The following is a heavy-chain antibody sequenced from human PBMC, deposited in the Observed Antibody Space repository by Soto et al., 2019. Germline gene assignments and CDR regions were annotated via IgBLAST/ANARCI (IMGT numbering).Heavy chain of an antibody. CDR2: IYYNAIT. CDR1: GDSVSSGAYY. CDR3: ARANIAAAGTIFDP. D-gene: IGHD6-13*01. V-gene: IGHV4-61*08. Sequence: QVKLQESGPGLVKPSETLSLTCTVSGDSVSSGAYYSGWDRQPPGKGLEWIGYIYYNAITNYNPPLKRRVTISVDTSKSAISLTLNSVTAADTAVYYCARANIAAAGTIFDPWGQGVRVTVSA. J-gene: IGHJ5*02.